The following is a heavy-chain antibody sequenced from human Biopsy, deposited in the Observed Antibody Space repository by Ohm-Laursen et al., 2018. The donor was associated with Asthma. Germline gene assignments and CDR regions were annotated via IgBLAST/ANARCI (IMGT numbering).Heavy chain of an antibody. D-gene: IGHD3-16*01. Sequence: TLSLTGTVSGGSISRGAYYWSWVRQRTGKGLEWIGDIYYIGSTYYNPSLKSRVAISLDTSKNQFSLKLSSVTAADTAVYFCARRGGVRRYFDYWGQGTLVTVSS. CDR2: IYYIGST. V-gene: IGHV4-30-4*01. J-gene: IGHJ4*02. CDR3: ARRGGVRRYFDY. CDR1: GGSISRGAYY.